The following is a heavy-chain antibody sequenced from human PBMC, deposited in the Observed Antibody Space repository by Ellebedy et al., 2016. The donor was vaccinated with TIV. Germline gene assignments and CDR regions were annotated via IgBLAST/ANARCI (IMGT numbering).Heavy chain of an antibody. CDR2: IIPILGIL. D-gene: IGHD1-26*01. J-gene: IGHJ5*02. Sequence: SVKVSCXASGGTFSSYAISWVRQAPGQGLEWMGRIIPILGILNYAQKFQGRVTMTRNTSISTAYMELSSLRSEDTAIYYCARCPQGTYSLAYFKPWGQGSLVTVSS. CDR3: ARCPQGTYSLAYFKP. CDR1: GGTFSSYA. V-gene: IGHV1-69*04.